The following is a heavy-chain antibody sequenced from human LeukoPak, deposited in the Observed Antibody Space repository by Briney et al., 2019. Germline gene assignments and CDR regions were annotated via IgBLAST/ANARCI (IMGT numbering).Heavy chain of an antibody. J-gene: IGHJ3*02. D-gene: IGHD6-19*01. CDR2: ISSSSYI. Sequence: GGSLRLSCAASGFTFSSYSMNWVRQAPGKGLEWVSSISSSSYIYYADSVKGRFTISRDNAKNSLYLQMNSLRAEDTAVYYCARGKGQWLVRYAFDIWGQGTMVTVSS. CDR3: ARGKGQWLVRYAFDI. CDR1: GFTFSSYS. V-gene: IGHV3-21*01.